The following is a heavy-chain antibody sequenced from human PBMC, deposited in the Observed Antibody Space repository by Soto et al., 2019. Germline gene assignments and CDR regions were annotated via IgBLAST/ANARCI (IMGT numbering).Heavy chain of an antibody. Sequence: ASVKVSCKASGYTFTSYGISWVRQAPGQGLEWMGWISAYNGNTNFAKKLQGRVNITTDKSTSKAYIELRRLRSDDTAVYYCASNPLNYYYGSGSYSFDYWGQGTLVTVSS. CDR1: GYTFTSYG. CDR2: ISAYNGNT. D-gene: IGHD3-10*01. V-gene: IGHV1-18*01. J-gene: IGHJ4*02. CDR3: ASNPLNYYYGSGSYSFDY.